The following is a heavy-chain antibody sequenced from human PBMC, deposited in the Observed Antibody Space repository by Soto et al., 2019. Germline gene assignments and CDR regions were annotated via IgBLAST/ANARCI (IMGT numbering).Heavy chain of an antibody. CDR2: INSDGSST. V-gene: IGHV3-74*01. CDR3: ARSGYYYAGIDY. J-gene: IGHJ4*02. Sequence: GGSLRLSCAASGFTFSSYWMHWVRQAPGKGLVWVSRINSDGSSTSYADSVKGRFTISRDNAKNTLYLQMNSLRAEDTAVYYCARSGYYYAGIDYWGQGTLVTVSS. CDR1: GFTFSSYW. D-gene: IGHD3-22*01.